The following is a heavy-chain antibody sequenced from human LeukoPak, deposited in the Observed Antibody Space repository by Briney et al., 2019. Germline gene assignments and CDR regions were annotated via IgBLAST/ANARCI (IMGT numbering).Heavy chain of an antibody. CDR1: GGSFSGYF. J-gene: IGHJ3*02. Sequence: PSETLSLTCAVYGGSFSGYFWTWIRQPPGKGLEWIGYIYNSGSTNYNPSLKSRVTISVDTSKNQYSLRMSSVTAADTAVYYCARDSGGPHSGFEIWGQGTMVTASS. CDR2: IYNSGST. CDR3: ARDSGGPHSGFEI. D-gene: IGHD6-19*01. V-gene: IGHV4-59*01.